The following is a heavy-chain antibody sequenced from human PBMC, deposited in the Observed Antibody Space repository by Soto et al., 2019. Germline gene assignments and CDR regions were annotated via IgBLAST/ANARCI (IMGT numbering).Heavy chain of an antibody. CDR1: GFTVSSRY. J-gene: IGHJ6*03. Sequence: EVQLVESGGGLVQPGGSLRLSCAASGFTVSSRYMSWVRQAPGKGLEGVSLIQSGGTTYYADSVKGRLTISRDSCKNRWHRRMDSRRAEDPAVDEGARDDIRCSGGSCYGVPMDVWGKGTRVTVSS. D-gene: IGHD2-15*01. CDR3: ARDDIRCSGGSCYGVPMDV. V-gene: IGHV3-66*01. CDR2: IQSGGTT.